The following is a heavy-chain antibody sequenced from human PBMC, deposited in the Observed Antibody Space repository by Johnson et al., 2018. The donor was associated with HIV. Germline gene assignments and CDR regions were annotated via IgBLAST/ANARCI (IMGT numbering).Heavy chain of an antibody. CDR1: GFTVSSNY. V-gene: IGHV3-53*01. Sequence: VQLVESGGGLIQPGGSLRLSCAASGFTVSSNYMSWVRQAPGKGLEWVSVIYSGGSTYYADSVKGRFTISRDNSKNTLYLQMNSLRAEDTAVYYCARDGQDRDDAFDIWAKGQWSPSLQ. D-gene: IGHD3-22*01. CDR3: ARDGQDRDDAFDI. CDR2: IYSGGST. J-gene: IGHJ3*02.